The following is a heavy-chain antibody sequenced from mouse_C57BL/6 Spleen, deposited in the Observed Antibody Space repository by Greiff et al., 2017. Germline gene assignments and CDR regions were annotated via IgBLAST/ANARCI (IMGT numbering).Heavy chain of an antibody. CDR3: ASEDYCGSSIWYFDV. J-gene: IGHJ1*03. Sequence: DVHLVESGGGLVKPGGSLKLSCAASGFTFSDYGMHWVRQAPEKGLEWVAYISSGSSTIYYADTVKGRFTISRDNAKNTLFLQMTSLRSEDTAMXYCASEDYCGSSIWYFDVWGTGTTVTVSS. D-gene: IGHD1-1*01. CDR1: GFTFSDYG. CDR2: ISSGSSTI. V-gene: IGHV5-17*01.